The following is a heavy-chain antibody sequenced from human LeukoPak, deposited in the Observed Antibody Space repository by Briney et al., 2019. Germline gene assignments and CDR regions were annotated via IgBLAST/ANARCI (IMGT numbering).Heavy chain of an antibody. J-gene: IGHJ6*03. CDR3: ARDTSYAYYYMDV. V-gene: IGHV3-20*04. D-gene: IGHD2/OR15-2a*01. Sequence: GGSLRLSCAASGFTFDDYGMSWVRQAPGKGLEWVSGINWNGGSTGYADSVKGRFTISRDNAKNSLYLQMDGLRAEDTAVYYCARDTSYAYYYMDVWGKGTTVTVSS. CDR1: GFTFDDYG. CDR2: INWNGGST.